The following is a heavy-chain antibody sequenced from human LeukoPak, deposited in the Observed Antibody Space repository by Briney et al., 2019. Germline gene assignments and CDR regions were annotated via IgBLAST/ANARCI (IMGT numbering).Heavy chain of an antibody. CDR3: AKGTLGVRGVIIPNYFDY. CDR1: GFTFSSYA. V-gene: IGHV3-23*01. D-gene: IGHD3-10*01. J-gene: IGHJ4*02. Sequence: PGGSLRLSCAASGFTFSSYAKSWVRQAPGKGLEWVSAISGSGGSTYYADSVKGRFTISRDNSKNTLYLQMNSLRAEDTAVYYCAKGTLGVRGVIIPNYFDYWGQGTLVTVSS. CDR2: ISGSGGST.